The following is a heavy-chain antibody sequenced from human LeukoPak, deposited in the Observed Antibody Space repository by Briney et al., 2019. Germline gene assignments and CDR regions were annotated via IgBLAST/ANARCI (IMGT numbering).Heavy chain of an antibody. Sequence: PGGSLRLSCAGSGFTFSPYGMHWVRQAPGKGLEWVAGMSYDGINKYYADSVRGRFTISRDNSKNTLYLQMNSLRAEDTAVYYCAKRGGGYCSGGNCVHDYLDSWGQGTLVTVSS. CDR2: MSYDGINK. J-gene: IGHJ4*02. CDR3: AKRGGGYCSGGNCVHDYLDS. V-gene: IGHV3-30*18. D-gene: IGHD2-15*01. CDR1: GFTFSPYG.